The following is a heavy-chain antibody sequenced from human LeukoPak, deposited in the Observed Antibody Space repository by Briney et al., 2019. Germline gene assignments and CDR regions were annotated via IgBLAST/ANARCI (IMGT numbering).Heavy chain of an antibody. D-gene: IGHD3-22*01. CDR2: ISSGSNTM. V-gene: IGHV3-48*01. CDR1: GFTFRSYS. J-gene: IGHJ3*02. CDR3: ARDLHFDYESSHAFDI. Sequence: GGSLRLSCAAFGFTFRSYSMSRVRQAPGKGLEWVSYISSGSNTMFYADSMKGRFTISRDNAKNSLFLRMNILRAEDTAVYYCARDLHFDYESSHAFDIWGQGTMVTVSS.